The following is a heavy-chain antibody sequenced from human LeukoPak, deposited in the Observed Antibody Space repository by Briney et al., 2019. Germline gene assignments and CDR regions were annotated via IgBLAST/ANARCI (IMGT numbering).Heavy chain of an antibody. J-gene: IGHJ4*02. CDR2: IGASSGTL. CDR3: ARFMMITRGFDY. V-gene: IGHV3-48*03. Sequence: PGGSLRLFCAASGYTFSRYEMNWVRQAPGKGLEWISYIGASSGTLYYADSVKGRFTISRDNTKNSLFLHMNSLREEDTAVYFCARFMMITRGFDYWGQGTLLTVSS. D-gene: IGHD3-16*01. CDR1: GYTFSRYE.